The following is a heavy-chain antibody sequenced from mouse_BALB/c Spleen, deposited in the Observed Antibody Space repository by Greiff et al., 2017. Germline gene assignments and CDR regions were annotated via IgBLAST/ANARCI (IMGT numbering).Heavy chain of an antibody. D-gene: IGHD4-1*01. V-gene: IGHV5-2*01. J-gene: IGHJ4*01. Sequence: DVQLQESGGGLVQPGESLKLSCESNEYEFPSHDMSWVRKTPEKRLELVAAINSDGGSTYYPDTMERRFIISRDNTKKTLYLQMSSLRSEDTALYYCARRLTGTYAMDYWGQGTSVTVSS. CDR1: EYEFPSHD. CDR2: INSDGGST. CDR3: ARRLTGTYAMDY.